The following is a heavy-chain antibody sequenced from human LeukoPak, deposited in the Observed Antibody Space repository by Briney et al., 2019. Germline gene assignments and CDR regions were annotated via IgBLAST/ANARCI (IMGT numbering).Heavy chain of an antibody. D-gene: IGHD2-15*01. CDR3: ARDISGYFDY. V-gene: IGHV4-59*01. Sequence: SETLSLTCAVYGGSFSGYYWSWIRQPPGKGLEWIGYIYYSGSTNYNPSLKSRVTISVDTSKNQFSLKLSPVTAADTAVYYCARDISGYFDYWGQETLVTVSS. J-gene: IGHJ4*02. CDR2: IYYSGST. CDR1: GGSFSGYY.